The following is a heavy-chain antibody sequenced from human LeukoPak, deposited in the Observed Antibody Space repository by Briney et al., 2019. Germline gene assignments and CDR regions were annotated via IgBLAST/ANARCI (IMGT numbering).Heavy chain of an antibody. CDR2: ITGDDST. CDR1: GFTFSTFA. D-gene: IGHD3-3*01. J-gene: IGHJ4*02. V-gene: IGHV3-23*01. Sequence: GGSLRLSCAASGFTFSTFAFSWDRQAPGKGLEWVSSITGDDSTYYADSVKGRFTISRDTSSNTLYLQMNSLRAEDTALYYCAKGHYDFRDYWGQGTLVTVSS. CDR3: AKGHYDFRDY.